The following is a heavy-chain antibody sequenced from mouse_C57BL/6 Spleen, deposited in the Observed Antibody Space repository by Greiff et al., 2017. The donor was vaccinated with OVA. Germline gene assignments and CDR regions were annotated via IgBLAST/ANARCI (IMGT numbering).Heavy chain of an antibody. CDR3: ARHAPSIYYEYLSTMDY. CDR2: ISGGGGNT. V-gene: IGHV5-9*01. J-gene: IGHJ4*01. Sequence: EVKVVESGGGLVKPGGSLKLSCAASGFTFSSYTMSWVRQTPEKRLEWVATISGGGGNTYYPDSVKGRFTISRDNAKNTLYLQMSSLRSEETALYYSARHAPSIYYEYLSTMDYWGQGTSVTVSS. D-gene: IGHD2-4*01. CDR1: GFTFSSYT.